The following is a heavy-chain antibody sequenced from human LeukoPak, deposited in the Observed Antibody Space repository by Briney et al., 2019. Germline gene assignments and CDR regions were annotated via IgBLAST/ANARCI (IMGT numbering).Heavy chain of an antibody. J-gene: IGHJ6*02. CDR2: ISYDGSNK. V-gene: IGHV3-30-3*01. CDR1: GFTFSSYA. CDR3: ARGMWVVAAAGPNYYYYYGMDV. D-gene: IGHD6-13*01. Sequence: GGSLRLSCAASGFTFSSYAMHWVRQAPGKGLEWVAVISYDGSNKYYADSVKGRFTISRDNSKNTLYLQMNSLRAEDTAVYYCARGMWVVAAAGPNYYYYYGMDVWGQGTTVTVSS.